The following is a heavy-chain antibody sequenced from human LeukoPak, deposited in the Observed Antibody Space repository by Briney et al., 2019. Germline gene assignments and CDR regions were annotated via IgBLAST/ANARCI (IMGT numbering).Heavy chain of an antibody. Sequence: SETLSLTCTVSGYSISSGYYWGWIRQPPGKGLEWIGSIYYSGSTYYNPSLKSRVTISVDTSKNQFSLKLSSVTAADTAVYYCARAPPSDDYVWGSYRPFYRTHAFDIWGQGTMVTVSS. V-gene: IGHV4-38-2*02. J-gene: IGHJ3*02. CDR2: IYYSGST. D-gene: IGHD3-16*02. CDR3: ARAPPSDDYVWGSYRPFYRTHAFDI. CDR1: GYSISSGYY.